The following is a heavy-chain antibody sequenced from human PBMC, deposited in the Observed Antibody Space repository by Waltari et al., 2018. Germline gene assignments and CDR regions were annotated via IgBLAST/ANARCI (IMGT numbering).Heavy chain of an antibody. V-gene: IGHV4-34*01. Sequence: QVQLQQWGAGLLKPSETLSLPCAVYGGSFSGYYWSWIRQPPGKGLEWIGEINHSGSTNYNPSLKSRVTISVDTSKNQFSLKLSSVTAADTAVYYCARRRWLQLHGAIDYWGQGTLVTVSS. CDR3: ARRRWLQLHGAIDY. CDR1: GGSFSGYY. CDR2: INHSGST. D-gene: IGHD5-12*01. J-gene: IGHJ4*02.